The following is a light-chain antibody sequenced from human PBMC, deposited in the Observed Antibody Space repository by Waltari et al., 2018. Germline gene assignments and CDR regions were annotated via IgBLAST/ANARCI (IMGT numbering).Light chain of an antibody. V-gene: IGKV3-20*01. CDR2: RAS. J-gene: IGKJ1*01. CDR1: QSVGSSS. Sequence: EIVLTQSPGTASLSPGERVTLSCRASQSVGSSSLAWYQQKPGQAPRLVIYRASRRATGIPDRFSGSGSGTDFSLTISRLEPEDFVVYYCQQHGTLPATFGQGTKVEIK. CDR3: QQHGTLPAT.